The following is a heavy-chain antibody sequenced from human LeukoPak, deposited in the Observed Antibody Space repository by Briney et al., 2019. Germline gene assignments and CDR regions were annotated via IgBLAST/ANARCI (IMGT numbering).Heavy chain of an antibody. CDR2: IHSGGNT. CDR3: VSHSDSLSSYSFDY. V-gene: IGHV3-53*01. D-gene: IGHD3-9*01. J-gene: IGHJ4*02. CDR1: GFTVSTNY. Sequence: PGGSLRLSCAASGFTVSTNYMSWVRQAPGKQLEWVSIIHSGGNTFYADSVKGRFTISSDNSKNTMSLQMNSLRAEDTAVYYCVSHSDSLSSYSFDYWGQGTLVTVSS.